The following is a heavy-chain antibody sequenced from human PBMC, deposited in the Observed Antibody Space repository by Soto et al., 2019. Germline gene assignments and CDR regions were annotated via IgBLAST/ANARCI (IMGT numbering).Heavy chain of an antibody. CDR3: ASCAPFLAWTDLHAFDI. CDR2: ISGSGGST. D-gene: IGHD1-1*01. Sequence: EVQLLESGGGLVQPGGSLRLSCAASGFTFSSYAMSWVRQAPGKGLEWVSAISGSGGSTYYADSVKGRFTISRDNSKNTLYLQINSLRAEDTALYYCASCAPFLAWTDLHAFDIWGQGRMVTVSS. J-gene: IGHJ3*02. CDR1: GFTFSSYA. V-gene: IGHV3-23*01.